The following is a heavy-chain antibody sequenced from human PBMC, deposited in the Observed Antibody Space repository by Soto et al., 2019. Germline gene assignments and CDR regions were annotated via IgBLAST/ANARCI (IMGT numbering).Heavy chain of an antibody. CDR3: ASLDTAMIKTAGY. V-gene: IGHV4-59*12. Sequence: SETLSLTCTVSGGSMISYYWSWIRQPPGRGLEWIGFIYYAGSTKYNPSLNSRFTISRDSAKNSMYLQMNSLTVEDTAMYYCASLDTAMIKTAGYWGQGTQVTVSS. D-gene: IGHD5-18*01. J-gene: IGHJ4*02. CDR2: IYYAGST. CDR1: GGSMISYY.